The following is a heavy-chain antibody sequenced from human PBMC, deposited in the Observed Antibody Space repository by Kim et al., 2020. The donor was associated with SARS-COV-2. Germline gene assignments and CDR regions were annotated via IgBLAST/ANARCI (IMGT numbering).Heavy chain of an antibody. CDR1: GGSFSGYY. V-gene: IGHV4-34*01. D-gene: IGHD5-12*01. CDR3: ATLDLRGYSGYRRYYYYG. J-gene: IGHJ6*01. Sequence: SETLSLTCAVYGGSFSGYYWSWIRQPPGKGLEWIGEINHSGSTNYNPSLKSRVTISVDTSKNQFSLKLSSVTAADTAVYYCATLDLRGYSGYRRYYYYG. CDR2: INHSGST.